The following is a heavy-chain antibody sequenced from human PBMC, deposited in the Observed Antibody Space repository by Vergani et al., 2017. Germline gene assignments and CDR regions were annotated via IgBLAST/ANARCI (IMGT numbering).Heavy chain of an antibody. CDR3: AKVQFFGTSRYFDY. CDR2: ISGSGGST. V-gene: IGHV3-23*01. CDR1: GFTFSSYA. Sequence: EVQLLESGGGLVKTGGSLRLSCAASGFTFSSYAMSWVRQAPGKGLEWVSAISGSGGSTYYADSVEGRFTISRDNSKNTLYLQMNSLRTDVTAVYYCAKVQFFGTSRYFDYWGQGTLVTVSS. J-gene: IGHJ4*02. D-gene: IGHD3-3*01.